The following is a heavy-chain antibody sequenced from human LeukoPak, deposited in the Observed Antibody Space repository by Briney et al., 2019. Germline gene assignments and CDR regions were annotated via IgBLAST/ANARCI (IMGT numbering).Heavy chain of an antibody. CDR3: AREEGGYFDS. CDR2: IKQDGGDK. J-gene: IGHJ4*02. D-gene: IGHD1-26*01. Sequence: GSLRLPCAASGFTFKTYWMSWVRQPPGKGLEWVANIKQDGGDKYYVESVKGRFTISRDNTKNSLFLQINSVRIDETAVYYCAREEGGYFDSCGQGTLGTVSS. CDR1: GFTFKTYW. V-gene: IGHV3-7*01.